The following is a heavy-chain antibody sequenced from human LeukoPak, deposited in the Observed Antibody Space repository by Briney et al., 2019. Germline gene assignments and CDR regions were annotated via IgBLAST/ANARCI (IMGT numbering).Heavy chain of an antibody. J-gene: IGHJ4*02. CDR1: GFTLSSYE. D-gene: IGHD4-11*01. V-gene: IGHV3-48*03. CDR2: ISSSGSTT. Sequence: GGPLRLSCAASGFTLSSYEMKWVRQAPGKGLEWVSYISSSGSTTYYADSVKRQFTISRDNAKNALYLQMNSLRAEDTAVYYCANYHDYSNFQGAYYLDYWGEGTLVTVSS. CDR3: ANYHDYSNFQGAYYLDY.